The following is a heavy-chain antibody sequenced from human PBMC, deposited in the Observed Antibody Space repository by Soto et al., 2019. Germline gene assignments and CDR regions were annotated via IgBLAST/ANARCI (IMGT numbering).Heavy chain of an antibody. CDR3: ARESDAGQLGYWFDP. Sequence: GASVKVSCKASGYTFTSYGISWVRQAPGQGLEWMGWISAYNGNTNYAQKLQGRVTMTTDTSTSTAYMELRSLRSDDTAVYYCARESDAGQLGYWFDPWGQGTLVTVSS. V-gene: IGHV1-18*04. CDR1: GYTFTSYG. J-gene: IGHJ5*02. D-gene: IGHD6-6*01. CDR2: ISAYNGNT.